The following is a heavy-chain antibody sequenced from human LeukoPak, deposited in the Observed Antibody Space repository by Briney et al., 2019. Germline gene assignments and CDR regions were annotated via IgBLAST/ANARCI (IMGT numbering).Heavy chain of an antibody. CDR1: GSSISSSY. V-gene: IGHV4-59*01. CDR3: ASQKY. J-gene: IGHJ4*02. Sequence: SESLSLSCAVSGSSISSSYWSWIRQPPGKGLEWIGYICYSGSTNYNPSLKSRVTISLDTSKNQFSLKVSSVTAADTAVYYCASQKYWGQGTLVTVSS. CDR2: ICYSGST.